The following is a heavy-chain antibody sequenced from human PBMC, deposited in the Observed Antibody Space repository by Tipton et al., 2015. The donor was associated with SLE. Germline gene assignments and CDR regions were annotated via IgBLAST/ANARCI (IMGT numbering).Heavy chain of an antibody. D-gene: IGHD2-15*01. CDR2: IYHSGST. Sequence: TLSLTCTVSGGSVSSGSYYWSWIRQPPGKGLEWIGEIYHSGSTNYNASLKSRVTISVDTSKNQFSLKLSSVTAADTAVYYCARDQVVRAGGMDVWGQGTTVTVSS. J-gene: IGHJ6*02. CDR3: ARDQVVRAGGMDV. V-gene: IGHV4-61*01. CDR1: GGSVSSGSYY.